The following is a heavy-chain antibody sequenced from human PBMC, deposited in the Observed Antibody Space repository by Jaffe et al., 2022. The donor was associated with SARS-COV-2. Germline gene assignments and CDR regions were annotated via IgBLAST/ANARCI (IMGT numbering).Heavy chain of an antibody. Sequence: EVQLLESGGGLVQPGGSLRLSCAASGFTFRSYDMNWVRQAPGKGLEWVSAITGGGGSTYYADSVKGRFTISRDNSKNTLYLQMNSLRAEDTAVYYCAKDRPSSGCCIFDYWGQGTLVTVSS. CDR3: AKDRPSSGCCIFDY. CDR1: GFTFRSYD. CDR2: ITGGGGST. D-gene: IGHD6-19*01. V-gene: IGHV3-23*01. J-gene: IGHJ4*02.